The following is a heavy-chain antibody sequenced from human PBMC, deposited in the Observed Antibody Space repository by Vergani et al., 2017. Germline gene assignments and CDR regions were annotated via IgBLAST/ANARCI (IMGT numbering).Heavy chain of an antibody. J-gene: IGHJ4*02. D-gene: IGHD1-26*01. CDR1: GFIFSTYW. Sequence: EVQLVESGGGLVQPGGSLRLSCAASGFIFSTYWMHWVRQAPGKGLEWVAAIKEDGSEKQDVDSVKGRFTISRDNAKKSLYLQMNSQRGKYTAVDYCARGKSLGSDWGQGTLVNGSS. CDR3: ARGKSLGSD. V-gene: IGHV3-7*01. CDR2: IKEDGSEK.